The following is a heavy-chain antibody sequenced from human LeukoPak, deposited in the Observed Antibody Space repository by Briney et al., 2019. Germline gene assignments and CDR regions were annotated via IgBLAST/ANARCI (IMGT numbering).Heavy chain of an antibody. Sequence: SVKVSCKASGGTFSSYAISWVRQAPGQGLEWMGGIIPIFGTANYAQKFQGRVTITADESTSTAYVELSSLRSEDTAVYYCARHDYYYDSSGYPFQHWGQGTLVTVSS. CDR3: ARHDYYYDSSGYPFQH. CDR1: GGTFSSYA. J-gene: IGHJ1*01. CDR2: IIPIFGTA. V-gene: IGHV1-69*13. D-gene: IGHD3-22*01.